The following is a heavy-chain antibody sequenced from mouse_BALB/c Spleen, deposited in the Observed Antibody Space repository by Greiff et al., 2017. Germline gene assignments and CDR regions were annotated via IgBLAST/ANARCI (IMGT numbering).Heavy chain of an antibody. V-gene: IGHV1-4*02. CDR3: ARLAYGNLYAMDY. CDR1: GYTFTSYT. J-gene: IGHJ4*01. CDR2: INPSSGYT. D-gene: IGHD2-1*01. Sequence: QVQLQQSAAELARPGASVKMSCKASGYTFTSYTMHWVKQRPGQGLEWIGYINPSSGYTEYNQKFKDKTTLTADKSSSTAYMQLSSLTSEDSAVYYCARLAYGNLYAMDYWGQGTSVTVSS.